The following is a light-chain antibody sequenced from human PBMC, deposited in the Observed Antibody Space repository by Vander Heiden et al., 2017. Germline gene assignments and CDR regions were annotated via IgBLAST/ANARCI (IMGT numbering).Light chain of an antibody. J-gene: IGLJ1*01. Sequence: QSALTHPPSASGSAAQSVTIPCTGTSSDVGAYNYVSWYQQHPGRAPKVMIYEVSQRPSGVPDRFSGSKSGNTASLTVSGLQAEDEADYYCSSYAGSNNPYVFGTGTKVTVL. CDR3: SSYAGSNNPYV. CDR1: SSDVGAYNY. V-gene: IGLV2-8*01. CDR2: EVS.